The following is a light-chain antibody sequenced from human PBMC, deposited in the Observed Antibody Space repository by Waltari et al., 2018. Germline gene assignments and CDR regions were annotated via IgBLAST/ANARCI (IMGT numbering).Light chain of an antibody. J-gene: IGKJ2*01. V-gene: IGKV1-5*03. CDR3: QQYNSDSHS. Sequence: DIQMTQSPSSLSAAVGAKVTITCRASRRISTWLAWFQLKPGKAPNLLIYKASNLESGVPSRFSGSGSGTEFTLTISSLLPEDFATYYCQQYNSDSHSFGQGTRLEIK. CDR2: KAS. CDR1: RRISTW.